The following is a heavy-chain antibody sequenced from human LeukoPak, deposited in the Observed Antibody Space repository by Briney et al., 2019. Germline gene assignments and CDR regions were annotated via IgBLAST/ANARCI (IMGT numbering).Heavy chain of an antibody. J-gene: IGHJ3*02. CDR2: IYYSGSA. D-gene: IGHD1-26*01. CDR3: ARDSVGGTGHDAFDI. V-gene: IGHV4-39*07. CDR1: GGSINSANYY. Sequence: SETLSLTCTVSGGSINSANYYWGWIRQPPGKGLEWIGSIYYSGSAYYSSSLKSRVTILVDTSKNQFSLKLSSVTSADTAVYYCARDSVGGTGHDAFDIWGQGTMATVSS.